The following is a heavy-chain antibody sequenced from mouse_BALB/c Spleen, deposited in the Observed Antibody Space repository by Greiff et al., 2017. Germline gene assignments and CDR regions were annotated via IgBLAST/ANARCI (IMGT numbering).Heavy chain of an antibody. CDR1: GFNIKDTY. Sequence: EVQLVESGAELVKPGASVKLSCTASGFNIKDTYMHWVKQRPEQGLEWIGRIDPANGNTKYDPKFQGKATITADTSSNTAYLQLSSLTSEDTAVYYCASKVVAPMDYWGQGTSVTVSS. D-gene: IGHD1-1*01. J-gene: IGHJ4*01. CDR3: ASKVVAPMDY. CDR2: IDPANGNT. V-gene: IGHV14-3*02.